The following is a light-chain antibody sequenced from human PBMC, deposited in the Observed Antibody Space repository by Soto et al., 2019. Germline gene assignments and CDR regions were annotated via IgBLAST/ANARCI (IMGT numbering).Light chain of an antibody. Sequence: EIVTTQSPATLSVSPGERATLSCRASQSVSSNLAWYQQKPGQAPRLLIYGASTRATGIPARFSGSGSGTEFTLTISSLQSEDFAVYYCQQYNNWPPVTFGPGTKVDIK. CDR1: QSVSSN. J-gene: IGKJ3*01. V-gene: IGKV3-15*01. CDR3: QQYNNWPPVT. CDR2: GAS.